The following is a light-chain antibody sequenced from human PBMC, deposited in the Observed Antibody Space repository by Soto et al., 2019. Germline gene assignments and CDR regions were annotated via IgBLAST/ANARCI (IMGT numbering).Light chain of an antibody. CDR1: QSVSSY. CDR2: DAS. V-gene: IGKV3-11*01. J-gene: IGKJ4*02. Sequence: EIVLTQSPATLSLSPGERATLYCRASQSVSSYLPWYQQKPGHAPRLLIYDASNMATAIPARFSASGSGTNLSPNIHHLDPEYFSVYAYQQRRNWISLTFGRATKVEI. CDR3: QQRRNWISLT.